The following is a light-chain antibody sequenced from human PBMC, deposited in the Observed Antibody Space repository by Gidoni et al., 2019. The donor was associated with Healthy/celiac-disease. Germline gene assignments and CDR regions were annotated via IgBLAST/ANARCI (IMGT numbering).Light chain of an antibody. J-gene: IGKJ1*01. Sequence: DIQMTQSPSSLSASVGDRVTITCRASQSISSYLNWYQQKPGKAPKLLIDAASSLQSGVPSRFSGSGSGTDFTLTSSSLQPEDFATYYCQQSYSTLWTFGQGTKVEIK. CDR2: AAS. CDR3: QQSYSTLWT. CDR1: QSISSY. V-gene: IGKV1-39*01.